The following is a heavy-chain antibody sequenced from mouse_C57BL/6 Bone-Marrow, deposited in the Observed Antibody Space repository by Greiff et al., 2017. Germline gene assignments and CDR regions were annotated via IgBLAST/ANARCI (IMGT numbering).Heavy chain of an antibody. CDR3: ARDYVSSYWYFDV. CDR1: GYTFTSYD. Sequence: QVHVKQSGPELVKPGASVKLSCKASGYTFTSYDINWVKQRPGQGLEWIGWIYPRDGSTKYNEKFKGKATLTVDTSSSTAYMELHSLTSEDSAVYFCARDYVSSYWYFDVWGTGTTVTVSS. V-gene: IGHV1-85*01. CDR2: IYPRDGST. D-gene: IGHD1-1*01. J-gene: IGHJ1*03.